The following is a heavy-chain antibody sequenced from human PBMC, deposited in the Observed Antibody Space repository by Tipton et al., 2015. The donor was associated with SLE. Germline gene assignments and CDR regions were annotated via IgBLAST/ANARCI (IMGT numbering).Heavy chain of an antibody. Sequence: TLSLTCTVSGGSISGYYWSWIRQPPGRGLEWIGYMHYRGDTHYNPSLKSRVTISVDTSKNQFSLEVRSVTAADTAVYYCARSRWWSYFYYGMDVWGQGTTVTVSS. J-gene: IGHJ6*02. CDR2: MHYRGDT. D-gene: IGHD2-15*01. CDR3: ARSRWWSYFYYGMDV. CDR1: GGSISGYY. V-gene: IGHV4-59*12.